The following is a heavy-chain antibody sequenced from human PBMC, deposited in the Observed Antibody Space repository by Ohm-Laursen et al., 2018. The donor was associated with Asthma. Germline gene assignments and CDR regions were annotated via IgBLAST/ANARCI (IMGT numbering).Heavy chain of an antibody. Sequence: GASVKVSCKVSGYTLSDLSMHWVRQAPGKGPEWMGGFDPEDGSTIYAQKFQGRVTMTEDTSTDTAYMELSNLRSEDTAVYFCASKCSFRLTLGRHCAMDVWGQGTTVTVSS. CDR1: GYTLSDLS. J-gene: IGHJ6*02. CDR3: ASKCSFRLTLGRHCAMDV. D-gene: IGHD3-10*01. V-gene: IGHV1-24*01. CDR2: FDPEDGST.